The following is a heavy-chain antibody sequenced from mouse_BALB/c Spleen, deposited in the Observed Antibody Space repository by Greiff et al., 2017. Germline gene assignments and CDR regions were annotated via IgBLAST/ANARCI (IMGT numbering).Heavy chain of an antibody. V-gene: IGHV1-54*01. J-gene: IGHJ4*01. CDR2: INPGSGGT. Sequence: QVQLKQSGAELVRPGTSVKVSCKASGYAFTNYLIEWVKQRPGQGLEWIGVINPGSGGTNYNEKFKGKATLTADKSSSTAYMQLSSLTSDDSAVYFCAINYYGYDAMDYWGPGTSVTVSS. D-gene: IGHD1-2*01. CDR1: GYAFTNYL. CDR3: AINYYGYDAMDY.